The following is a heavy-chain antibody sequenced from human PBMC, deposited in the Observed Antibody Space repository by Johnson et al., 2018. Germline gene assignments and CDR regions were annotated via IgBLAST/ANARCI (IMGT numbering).Heavy chain of an antibody. CDR2: ISYDGSNK. D-gene: IGHD6-13*01. CDR3: ARDKQLGAFDI. V-gene: IGHV3-30*03. CDR1: GFTFSSYG. J-gene: IGHJ3*02. Sequence: QVQLVESGGGVVQPGRSLRLSCAASGFTFSSYGMHWVRQAPGKGLEWVAVISYDGSNKYYADSVKGRFTISRENSKNTLYLQMNSLRAEDTAVYYCARDKQLGAFDIWGQGTMVTVSS.